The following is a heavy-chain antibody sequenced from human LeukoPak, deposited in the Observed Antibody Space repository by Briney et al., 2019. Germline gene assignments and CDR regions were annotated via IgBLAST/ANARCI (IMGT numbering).Heavy chain of an antibody. D-gene: IGHD3-10*01. J-gene: IGHJ6*02. CDR3: ARKFYGSGSYSCYYYGMDV. CDR2: ISYSGST. V-gene: IGHV4-59*01. Sequence: SETLSLTCTVSGGSINSYYWSWIRQPPGKGLEWIGYISYSGSTKYNPSLKSRVTISVDTSKNQFSLKLSSVTAADTAVYYCARKFYGSGSYSCYYYGMDVWGQGTTVTVSS. CDR1: GGSINSYY.